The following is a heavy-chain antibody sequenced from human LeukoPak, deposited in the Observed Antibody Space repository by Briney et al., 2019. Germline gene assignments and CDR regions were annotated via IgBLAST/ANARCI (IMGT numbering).Heavy chain of an antibody. J-gene: IGHJ4*02. D-gene: IGHD3-10*01. V-gene: IGHV3-66*01. CDR2: IYSGSST. Sequence: GGSLRLSCAASGFTVSSNYMSWVRQAPGKGLEWVSVIYSGSSTYYADSVKGRFTISRDNSKNTLYLQMNSLRAEDTAVYYCASTRMVRGGLGYCGQGTLVTVSS. CDR3: ASTRMVRGGLGY. CDR1: GFTVSSNY.